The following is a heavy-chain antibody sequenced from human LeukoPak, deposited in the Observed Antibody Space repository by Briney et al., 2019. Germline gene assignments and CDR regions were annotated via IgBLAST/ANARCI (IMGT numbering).Heavy chain of an antibody. CDR3: ARSTVSYFDY. V-gene: IGHV6-1*01. CDR2: TYYRSEWYH. D-gene: IGHD1-1*01. CDR1: GDSVSSNSAT. J-gene: IGHJ4*02. Sequence: SQTLSLTCGISGDSVSSNSATWNWIRQPPWRGLEWLGRTYYRSEWYHDYAVSVKSRITINPDTSKNQFSLHLNSVTPEDTAVYYCARSTVSYFDYWVQGTLVTVSS.